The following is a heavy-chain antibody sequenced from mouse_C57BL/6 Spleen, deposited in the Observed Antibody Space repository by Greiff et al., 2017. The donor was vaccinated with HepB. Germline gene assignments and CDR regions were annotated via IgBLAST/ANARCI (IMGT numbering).Heavy chain of an antibody. V-gene: IGHV1-42*01. CDR3: TRDYYGSSYDAMDY. D-gene: IGHD1-1*01. J-gene: IGHJ4*01. CDR2: INPSTGGT. Sequence: VQLQQSGPELVKPGASVKISCKASGYSFTGYYMNWVKQSPEKSLEWIGEINPSTGGTTYNQKFKAKATLTVDKSSSTAYMQLKSLTSEDSAVYYCTRDYYGSSYDAMDYWGQGTSVTVSS. CDR1: GYSFTGYY.